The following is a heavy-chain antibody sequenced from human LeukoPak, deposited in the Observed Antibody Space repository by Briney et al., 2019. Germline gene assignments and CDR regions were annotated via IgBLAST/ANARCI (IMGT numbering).Heavy chain of an antibody. D-gene: IGHD1-1*01. CDR2: INSNSDTV. CDR1: GFTVSSKY. CDR3: ARGGTTGTTSPLRAFDI. J-gene: IGHJ3*02. V-gene: IGHV3-48*04. Sequence: GGSLRLSCAASGFTVSSKYMTWVRQAPGKGLEWISYINSNSDTVHYSNSVEGRFTISRDNAKNSLYLQMNSLRAEDTAVYYCARGGTTGTTSPLRAFDIWGQGTLVTVSS.